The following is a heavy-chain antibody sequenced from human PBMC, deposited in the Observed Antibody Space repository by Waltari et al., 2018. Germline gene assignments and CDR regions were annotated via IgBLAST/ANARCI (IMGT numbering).Heavy chain of an antibody. V-gene: IGHV1-69*01. J-gene: IGHJ4*02. Sequence: QVQLVQSGAEVKKPGSSVKVSCKASGGTFSSYAISWVRQAPGQGLEWMGGIIPIFGTANDAQKFQGRVTITADESTSTAYMGPGSLRSEETAGYYCARGHYDFWSGYYRGFDYWGQGTLVTVSS. CDR1: GGTFSSYA. CDR3: ARGHYDFWSGYYRGFDY. CDR2: IIPIFGTA. D-gene: IGHD3-3*01.